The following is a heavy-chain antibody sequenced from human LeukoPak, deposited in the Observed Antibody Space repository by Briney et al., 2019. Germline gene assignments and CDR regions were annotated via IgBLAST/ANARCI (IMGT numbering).Heavy chain of an antibody. Sequence: GGSLRLSCAASGFTVSSNYMSWVRQAPGKGLEWVSVIYSGGSTYYADSVKGRFTISRDNSKNTLYLQMNSLRAEDTAVYYCARVEALGGNGFDYWGQGTLVTVSS. CDR2: IYSGGST. J-gene: IGHJ4*02. CDR1: GFTVSSNY. D-gene: IGHD4-23*01. CDR3: ARVEALGGNGFDY. V-gene: IGHV3-66*02.